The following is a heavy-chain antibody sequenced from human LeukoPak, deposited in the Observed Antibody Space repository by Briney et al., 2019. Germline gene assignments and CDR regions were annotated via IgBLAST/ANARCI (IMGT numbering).Heavy chain of an antibody. J-gene: IGHJ4*02. V-gene: IGHV4-30-4*08. Sequence: SETLSLTCTVSGDSISSGDYYWSWIRQPPGKGLEWIGYIYYSGSTYYNPSLKSRVTISVDTSKSQFSLKLSSVTAADTAVYYCARDTGIVGATLDYWDQGTLVTVSS. CDR3: ARDTGIVGATLDY. CDR1: GDSISSGDYY. D-gene: IGHD1-26*01. CDR2: IYYSGST.